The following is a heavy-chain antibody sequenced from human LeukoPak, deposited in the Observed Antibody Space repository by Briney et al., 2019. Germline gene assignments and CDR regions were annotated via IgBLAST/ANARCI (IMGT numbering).Heavy chain of an antibody. J-gene: IGHJ4*02. CDR2: VNLQGST. Sequence: SETLSLTCRVSGCSITNTYYLTWVRQPPGKGLEWIGEVNLQGSTNYNPSLMGRVASAVDTSENHISLQLTSVTAADTAVYYCAREGGPYLPIDYSGQGTLVTVSS. V-gene: IGHV4-4*02. CDR1: GCSITNTYY. CDR3: AREGGPYLPIDY.